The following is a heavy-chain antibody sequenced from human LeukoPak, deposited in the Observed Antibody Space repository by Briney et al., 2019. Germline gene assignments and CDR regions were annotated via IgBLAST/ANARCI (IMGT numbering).Heavy chain of an antibody. CDR2: INPNTGVT. CDR3: AGDRTTVTTGYYGMDV. CDR1: VYTFTGYY. D-gene: IGHD4-17*01. J-gene: IGHJ6*02. Sequence: GASVKVSCKASVYTFTGYYMHWVRQAPGQGLEGMGWINPNTGVTNYAQKFQGRVTLPRDTSIITAYMELTRLRSDDTAMYYCAGDRTTVTTGYYGMDVWGQGTTLTVSS. V-gene: IGHV1-2*02.